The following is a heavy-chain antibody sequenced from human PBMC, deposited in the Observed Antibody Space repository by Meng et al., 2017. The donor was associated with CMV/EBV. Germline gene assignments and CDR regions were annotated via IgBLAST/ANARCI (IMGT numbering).Heavy chain of an antibody. CDR3: ARGASGTYFFDS. CDR2: IRYDGSNT. J-gene: IGHJ4*02. D-gene: IGHD1-26*01. V-gene: IGHV3-30*02. CDR1: GFRFSAYG. Sequence: GGSLRLSCAASGFRFSAYGMHWGRQAPGKGLEWVTFIRYDGSNTYYADSVKGRFTISRDNSRNRLFLQMNSLRPEDTAVYYCARGASGTYFFDSWGQGTLVTVSS.